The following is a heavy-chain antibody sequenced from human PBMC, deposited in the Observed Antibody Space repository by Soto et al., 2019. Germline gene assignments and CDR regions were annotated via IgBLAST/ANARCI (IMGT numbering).Heavy chain of an antibody. CDR3: AKDIVAVGGYETFDF. CDR2: ISGSGGST. Sequence: EVQLSQSGGGLVQPGGSLRLSCAASGFTFSNFAMRWVRQAPGKGLERDADISGSGGSTYYAESEKGRFTIYRDNSKNTLCLQMNSLRVADTAVYYCAKDIVAVGGYETFDFWGQGTMVTVSS. D-gene: IGHD5-12*01. CDR1: GFTFSNFA. J-gene: IGHJ4*02. V-gene: IGHV3-23*01.